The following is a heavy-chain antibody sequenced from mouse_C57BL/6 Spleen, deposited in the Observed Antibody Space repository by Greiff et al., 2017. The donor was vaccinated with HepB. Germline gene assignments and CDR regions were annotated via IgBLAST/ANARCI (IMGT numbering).Heavy chain of an antibody. CDR1: GFSLTSYG. V-gene: IGHV2-6-1*01. Sequence: VQLQQSGPGLVAPSQSLSITCTVSGFSLTSYGVHWVRQPPGKGLEWLVVIWSDGSTTYNSALKSRLSISKDNSKSQVFLKMNSLQTDDTAMYYCARHEAYYSNYNGAWFAYWGQGTLVTVSA. CDR3: ARHEAYYSNYNGAWFAY. D-gene: IGHD2-5*01. CDR2: IWSDGST. J-gene: IGHJ3*01.